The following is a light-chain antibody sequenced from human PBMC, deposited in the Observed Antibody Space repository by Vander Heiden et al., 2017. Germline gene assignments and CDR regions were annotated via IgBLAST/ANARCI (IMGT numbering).Light chain of an antibody. Sequence: QSALTQPPSVSGSPGQSVTISCPGTSSDVGSYNRVSWYQQPPGTAPKLMIYEVSNRPSGVPDRFSGSKSGNTASLTISGLQAEDEADYYCNSYTSSSTLVFGGGTKLTVL. J-gene: IGLJ2*01. V-gene: IGLV2-18*02. CDR2: EVS. CDR1: SSDVGSYNR. CDR3: NSYTSSSTLV.